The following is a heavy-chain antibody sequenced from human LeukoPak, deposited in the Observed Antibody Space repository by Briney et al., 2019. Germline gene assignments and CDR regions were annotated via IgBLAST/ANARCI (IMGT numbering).Heavy chain of an antibody. V-gene: IGHV1-2*02. CDR1: GYTFIDYY. J-gene: IGHJ5*02. Sequence: ASVKVFCKASGYTFIDYYVHWVRQAPGQGLEWMGWINPNTGGTNFAQKFQGRVALTRDTSIRTVYMELSRLNSDDTAVYFCTRGPNYYGSGRSWFDPWGQGTLVTVSS. D-gene: IGHD3-10*01. CDR3: TRGPNYYGSGRSWFDP. CDR2: INPNTGGT.